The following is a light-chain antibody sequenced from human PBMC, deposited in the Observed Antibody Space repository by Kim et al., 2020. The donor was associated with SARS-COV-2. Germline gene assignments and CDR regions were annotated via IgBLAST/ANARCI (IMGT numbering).Light chain of an antibody. J-gene: IGKJ4*01. Sequence: EIVLTQSPGTLSLSPGDEATLSCRASQSVGSTYLAWYQQKPGQAPRVLIYGASTRATGIPDRFSGSGSGTDFTLTISRLEPEDFAVYYWQQSGSSPSLTFGGGTKVDIK. CDR2: GAS. CDR1: QSVGSTY. V-gene: IGKV3-20*01. CDR3: QQSGSSPSLT.